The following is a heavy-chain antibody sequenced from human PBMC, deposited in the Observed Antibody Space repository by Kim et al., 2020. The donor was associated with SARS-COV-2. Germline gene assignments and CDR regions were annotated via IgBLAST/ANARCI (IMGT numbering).Heavy chain of an antibody. V-gene: IGHV6-1*01. J-gene: IGHJ3*02. CDR1: GDSVSSNSAA. D-gene: IGHD3-10*01. CDR2: TYYRSKWYN. CDR3: ARRQYGSGSYYSPLGAFDI. Sequence: SQTLSLTCAISGDSVSSNSAAWNWIRQSPSRGLEWLGRTYYRSKWYNDYAVSVKSRITINPDTSKNQFSLQLNSVTPEDTAVYYCARRQYGSGSYYSPLGAFDIWGQGTMVTVSS.